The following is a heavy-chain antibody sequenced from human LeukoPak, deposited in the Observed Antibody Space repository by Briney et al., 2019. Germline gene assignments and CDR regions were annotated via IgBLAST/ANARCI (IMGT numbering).Heavy chain of an antibody. D-gene: IGHD3-3*01. CDR2: IYHRGST. CDR1: GGSISRGGYS. J-gene: IGHJ4*02. CDR3: ARGAEYYAIWRGYAGYSDY. V-gene: IGHV4-30-2*01. Sequence: SETLSLTCAVSGGSISRGGYSWSWIRQPPGKGLEWVGSIYHRGSTYYNPSLRSRVTISLDRSKKKFSLKLTSVTAADTAVYFCARGAEYYAIWRGYAGYSDYWGQGISVTVSS.